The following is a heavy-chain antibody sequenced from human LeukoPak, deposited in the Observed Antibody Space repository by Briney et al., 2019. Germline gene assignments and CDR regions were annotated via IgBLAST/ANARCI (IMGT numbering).Heavy chain of an antibody. CDR3: AKAPYCTNGVCDDY. V-gene: IGHV3-30*18. CDR2: ISYDGSNK. Sequence: GGSLRLSCAASGFTFRSYGMHWVRQAPGKGLEWVAVISYDGSNKYYADSVKGRFTISRDNSKNTLYLQMNSLRAEDTAVYYCAKAPYCTNGVCDDYWGQGTLVTVSS. D-gene: IGHD2-8*01. J-gene: IGHJ4*02. CDR1: GFTFRSYG.